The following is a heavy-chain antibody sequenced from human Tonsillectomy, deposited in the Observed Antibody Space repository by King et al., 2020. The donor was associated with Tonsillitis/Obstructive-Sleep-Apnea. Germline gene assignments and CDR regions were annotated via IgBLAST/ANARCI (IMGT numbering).Heavy chain of an antibody. CDR1: GGSFSGYY. CDR3: ARGSRYCSSTSCTWYYFDY. CDR2: INHSGST. V-gene: IGHV4-34*01. J-gene: IGHJ4*02. D-gene: IGHD2-2*01. Sequence: VQLPQWGAGLLKPSETLSLTCAVYGGSFSGYYWSWIRQPPGKGLEWIGEINHSGSTNYNPSLKSRVTISVDTSKNQFSLKLSSVTAADTAVYYCARGSRYCSSTSCTWYYFDYWGQGTLVTVSS.